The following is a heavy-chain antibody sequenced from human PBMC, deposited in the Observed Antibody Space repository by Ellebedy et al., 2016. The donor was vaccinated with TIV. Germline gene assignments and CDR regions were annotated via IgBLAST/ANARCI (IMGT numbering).Heavy chain of an antibody. Sequence: SGPTLVKPKETLTLTCTVSGFSLTNIIMGVSWIRQPPGKALERLAHIFSNDEKSYSTSLEARLSISKDTAKSQVVLTVANMDPLDTATYYCVRALKYCGGDCTYKFDFWGQGALVTVSS. CDR1: GFSLTNIIMG. V-gene: IGHV2-26*01. D-gene: IGHD2-21*02. CDR2: IFSNDEK. CDR3: VRALKYCGGDCTYKFDF. J-gene: IGHJ4*02.